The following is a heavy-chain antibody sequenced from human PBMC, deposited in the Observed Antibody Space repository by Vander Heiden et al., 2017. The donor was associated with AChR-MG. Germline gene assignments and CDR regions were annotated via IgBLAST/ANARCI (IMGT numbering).Heavy chain of an antibody. CDR3: AKEQVGYFDC. V-gene: IGHV3-30*18. J-gene: IGHJ4*02. Sequence: QAQLVASGGGVVQPGRSLKLSCAASGFTFSTYGMHWVRQAPGEGLEWVALISYDGSNRHYADSVKGRFTISRDNSKNTLYLQMNSLRAEDTALYYCAKEQVGYFDCWGQGTLVTVSS. CDR1: GFTFSTYG. CDR2: ISYDGSNR.